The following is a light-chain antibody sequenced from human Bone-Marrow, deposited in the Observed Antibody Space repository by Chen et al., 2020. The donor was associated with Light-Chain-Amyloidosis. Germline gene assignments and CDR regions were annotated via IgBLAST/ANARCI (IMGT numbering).Light chain of an antibody. CDR3: SSYTITNTLV. CDR1: SSDVGGDNH. V-gene: IGLV2-14*01. J-gene: IGLJ1*01. Sequence: QSVLTQPASVSGSPGQSITISCTGTSSDVGGDNHVSWYQQHPDKAPKLMIYEVTNRPSWVPDRFSGSKSDNTASLTISGLQTEDEADYCCSSYTITNTLVFGSGTRVTVL. CDR2: EVT.